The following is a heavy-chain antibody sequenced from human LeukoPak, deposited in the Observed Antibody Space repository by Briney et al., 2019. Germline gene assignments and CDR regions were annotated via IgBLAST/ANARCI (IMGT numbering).Heavy chain of an antibody. CDR1: GYTFTGYY. CDR3: AIVSPGGTWRFYY. CDR2: INPNSGGT. D-gene: IGHD3-16*01. V-gene: IGHV1-2*02. J-gene: IGHJ4*02. Sequence: ASVKVSCKASGYTFTGYYMHWVRQAPGQGLEWMGWINPNSGGTNYAQKFQGRVTMTRDTAISTAYMELSRLRSDDTAVYFCAIVSPGGTWRFYYWGQGTLVTVSS.